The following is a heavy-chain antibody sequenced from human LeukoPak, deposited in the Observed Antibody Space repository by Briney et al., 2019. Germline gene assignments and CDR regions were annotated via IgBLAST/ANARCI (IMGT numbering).Heavy chain of an antibody. Sequence: GGSLRLSCAASGFTFSSYGMSWVRQAPGKGLEWVSAISGSGGSTYYADSVKGRFTISRDNSKNTLYLQMNSLRAEDTAVYYCARDYYDSSGDRTYYYYYYMDVWGKGTTVTISS. CDR3: ARDYYDSSGDRTYYYYYYMDV. CDR1: GFTFSSYG. CDR2: ISGSGGST. D-gene: IGHD3-22*01. J-gene: IGHJ6*03. V-gene: IGHV3-23*01.